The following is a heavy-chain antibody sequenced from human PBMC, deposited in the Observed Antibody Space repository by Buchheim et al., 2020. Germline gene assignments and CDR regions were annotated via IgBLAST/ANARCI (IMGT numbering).Heavy chain of an antibody. Sequence: QLQLQESGPGLVKPSETLSLTCTVSGGSISSSSYYWGWIRQPPGKGLEWIGSIYYSGSTYYHPSLKSRVTISVDSSKTQFSLKLSSVTAADTAVYYCATTGLYYYDSSGYNGWFDPWGQGTL. V-gene: IGHV4-39*01. CDR2: IYYSGST. J-gene: IGHJ5*02. D-gene: IGHD3-22*01. CDR1: GGSISSSSYY. CDR3: ATTGLYYYDSSGYNGWFDP.